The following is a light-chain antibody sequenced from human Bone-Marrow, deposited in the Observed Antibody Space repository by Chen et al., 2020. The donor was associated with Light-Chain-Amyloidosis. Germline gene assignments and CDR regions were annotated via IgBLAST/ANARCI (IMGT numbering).Light chain of an antibody. CDR1: NIGSTS. V-gene: IGLV3-21*02. Sequence: SYVLTQQSSVSVAPGQTATIACGGHNIGSTSVHWYRQTPGQAPLLVVYDNSDRPAGIPERLSCSNSGNTATLSICRVEAGDDADYYCQVWDRSSDRPVFGGGTKLTVL. CDR2: DNS. J-gene: IGLJ3*02. CDR3: QVWDRSSDRPV.